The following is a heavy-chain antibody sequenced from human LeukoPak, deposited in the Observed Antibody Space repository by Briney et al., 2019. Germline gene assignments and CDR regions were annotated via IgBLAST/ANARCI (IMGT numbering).Heavy chain of an antibody. J-gene: IGHJ4*02. CDR1: GFTFTSYA. CDR3: ARGLGYCSSTSSYYSYFDY. V-gene: IGHV3-30-3*01. Sequence: GRSLRLSCAPSGFTFTSYAMHWVRQAPGRGVEWVAVISYDGSNKYYADSVKGGSTISRDNSKNTLYMQMNSLRAEDTAVYYCARGLGYCSSTSSYYSYFDYWGQGTLVTVSS. D-gene: IGHD2-2*01. CDR2: ISYDGSNK.